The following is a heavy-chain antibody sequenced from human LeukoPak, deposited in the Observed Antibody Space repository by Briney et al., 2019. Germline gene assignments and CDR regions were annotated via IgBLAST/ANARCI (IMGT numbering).Heavy chain of an antibody. CDR3: ARGRYSYGYVFDI. CDR1: GGTFISYA. V-gene: IGHV1-69*04. Sequence: SVKVSCKASGGTFISYAISWVRQAPGQGLEWMGRIIPILGIANYAQKFQGRVTITADKSTSTAYMELSSLRSEDTAVYYCARGRYSYGYVFDIWGQGTMVTVSS. D-gene: IGHD5-18*01. J-gene: IGHJ3*02. CDR2: IIPILGIA.